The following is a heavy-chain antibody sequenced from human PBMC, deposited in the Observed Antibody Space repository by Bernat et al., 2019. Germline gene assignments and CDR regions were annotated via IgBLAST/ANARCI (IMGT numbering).Heavy chain of an antibody. D-gene: IGHD1-14*01. CDR1: GFTFSSYT. Sequence: EVQLVESGGGLVKPGGSLRLPCVGIGFTFSSYTMNWVRRAPGKGLEWVSAINRDSSDIYYADSVKGRFTISRDNAKNSLYLQMNSLRAEDTAVYYCARAELSWGQGTTVTVSS. CDR3: ARAELS. CDR2: INRDSSDI. J-gene: IGHJ6*02. V-gene: IGHV3-21*01.